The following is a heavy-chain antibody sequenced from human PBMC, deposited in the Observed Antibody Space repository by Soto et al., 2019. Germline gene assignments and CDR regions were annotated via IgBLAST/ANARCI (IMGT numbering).Heavy chain of an antibody. Sequence: QVQLVESGGGVVQPGRSLRLSCAASGFTFSSYGMHWVRQAPGKGLEWVAVISYDGSIKYYADSVKGRFTISRDNSKNTLYLQMNSLRAEDTAVYYCAKDALYYYGSGSYFDYWGQGTLVTVSS. V-gene: IGHV3-30*18. CDR2: ISYDGSIK. J-gene: IGHJ4*02. CDR1: GFTFSSYG. D-gene: IGHD3-10*01. CDR3: AKDALYYYGSGSYFDY.